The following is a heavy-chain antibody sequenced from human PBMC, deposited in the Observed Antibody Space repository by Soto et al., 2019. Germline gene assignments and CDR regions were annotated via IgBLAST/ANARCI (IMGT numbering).Heavy chain of an antibody. J-gene: IGHJ4*02. CDR3: ARGGVKGTTSRGQVYN. V-gene: IGHV3-11*06. D-gene: IGHD1-7*01. CDR2: ISSSGDST. Sequence: QVQVVESGGGLVKPGGSLRLSYAASGFTFSDYYMSWIRQAPGKGLEWVSFISSSGDSTKYADSVKGRFTISRDNAKNSLYLQLNSLRAEDTAVYYCARGGVKGTTSRGQVYNWGQGTLVTVSS. CDR1: GFTFSDYY.